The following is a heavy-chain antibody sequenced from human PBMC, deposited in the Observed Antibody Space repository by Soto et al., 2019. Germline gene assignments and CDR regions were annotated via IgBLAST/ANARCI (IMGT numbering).Heavy chain of an antibody. CDR3: AKGGNIAVVVADYGMDV. CDR2: INAGNGNT. Sequence: RASVKVSCKASGYTFSNYAMHWVRQAPGQRLEWMGWINAGNGNTKYSQKFQDRVTITRDTSASTAYMELSSLRSEDTAVYYCAKGGNIAVVVADYGMDVWGQGTTVTVSS. V-gene: IGHV1-3*01. D-gene: IGHD2-15*01. CDR1: GYTFSNYA. J-gene: IGHJ6*02.